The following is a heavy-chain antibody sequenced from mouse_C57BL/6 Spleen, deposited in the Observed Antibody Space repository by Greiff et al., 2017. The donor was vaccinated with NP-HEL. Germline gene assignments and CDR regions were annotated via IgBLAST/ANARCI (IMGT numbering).Heavy chain of an antibody. V-gene: IGHV6-6*01. CDR3: TGGYYGSSSTWFAY. Sequence: EVQRVESGGGLVQPGGSMKLSCAASGFTFSDAWMDWVRQSPEKGLEWVAEIRNKANNHATYYAESVKGRFTISRDDSKSSVYLQMNSLRAEDTGIYYCTGGYYGSSSTWFAYWGQGTLVTVSA. J-gene: IGHJ3*01. CDR2: IRNKANNHAT. D-gene: IGHD1-1*01. CDR1: GFTFSDAW.